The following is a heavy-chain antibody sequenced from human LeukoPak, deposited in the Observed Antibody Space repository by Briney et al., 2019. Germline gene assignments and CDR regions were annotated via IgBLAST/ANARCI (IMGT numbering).Heavy chain of an antibody. Sequence: ASVKVSCKASGYTFTNYDINWVRQATGQGLEWMGWMDPDSGNTGYAPKFQGRVTMTRNNSITTAYMELSNLKSEDTAVYYCARCPGYRGSGSFYDLIDYWGQGALVTVSS. V-gene: IGHV1-8*01. CDR2: MDPDSGNT. CDR3: ARCPGYRGSGSFYDLIDY. CDR1: GYTFTNYD. J-gene: IGHJ4*02. D-gene: IGHD3-10*01.